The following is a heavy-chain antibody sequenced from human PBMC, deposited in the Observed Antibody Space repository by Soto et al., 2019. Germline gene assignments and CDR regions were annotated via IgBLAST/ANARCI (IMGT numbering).Heavy chain of an antibody. CDR3: ARPSKTAAGNDPFDV. CDR1: GYSFSRYW. CDR2: IYPGDSDT. D-gene: IGHD6-13*01. Sequence: PGESRKISCKASGYSFSRYWIGWVRQMPGRGLEWMGIIYPGDSDTRYSPSFRGQVTISADKSISTAYLQWSSLKASDTAMYYCARPSKTAAGNDPFDVWGQGTMVTVSS. J-gene: IGHJ3*01. V-gene: IGHV5-51*01.